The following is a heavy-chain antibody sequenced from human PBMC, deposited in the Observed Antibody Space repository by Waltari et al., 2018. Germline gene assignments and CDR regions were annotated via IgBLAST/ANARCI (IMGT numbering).Heavy chain of an antibody. V-gene: IGHV4-4*02. CDR2: VQGSGRT. CDR1: GDSMSSPDW. CDR3: ARDRGRGIYLDS. D-gene: IGHD2-15*01. J-gene: IGHJ4*02. Sequence: QLQLQESGPGLVKPSGTLSLTCVVAGDSMSSPDWWGWVRQSPEKGLEWIGQVQGSGRTNYNPSFASRVSVSVDTSTNQFSLKVTSATAADTAVYFCARDRGRGIYLDSWGQGVLVTVS.